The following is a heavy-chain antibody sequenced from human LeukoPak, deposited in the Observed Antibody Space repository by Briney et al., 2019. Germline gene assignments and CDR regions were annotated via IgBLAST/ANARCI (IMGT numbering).Heavy chain of an antibody. CDR2: IYTSYFT. J-gene: IGHJ4*02. V-gene: IGHV4-4*07. Sequence: PSETLSLTCTISADSMSGYSWSWLGQPAGKELEWIGRIYTSYFTEYNLSLDGRVTMSIDTSKNQFSLMLGSVTAADTAIYYCARVHIVTGTYFDSWGQGALVTVSS. CDR3: ARVHIVTGTYFDS. D-gene: IGHD3-10*01. CDR1: ADSMSGYS.